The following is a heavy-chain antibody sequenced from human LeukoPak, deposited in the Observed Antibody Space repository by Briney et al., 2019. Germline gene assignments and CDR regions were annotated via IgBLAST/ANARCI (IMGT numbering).Heavy chain of an antibody. CDR2: ISGSGGST. Sequence: GGSLRLSCAASGFTFSSYAMSWVRQAPGKGMEWVSAISGSGGSTYYADSVKGRFTISRDSSKNTLYLQMNSLRAEDTAVYYCAKRLGYSSSWYLDYWGQGTLVTVSS. J-gene: IGHJ4*02. D-gene: IGHD6-13*01. V-gene: IGHV3-23*01. CDR1: GFTFSSYA. CDR3: AKRLGYSSSWYLDY.